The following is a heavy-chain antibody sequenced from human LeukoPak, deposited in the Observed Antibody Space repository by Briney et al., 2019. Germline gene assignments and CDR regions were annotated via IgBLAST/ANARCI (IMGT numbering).Heavy chain of an antibody. CDR1: GFTFSTYS. J-gene: IGHJ2*01. Sequence: GGSLRLSCAASGFTFSTYSTNWVRQAPGKGLEWVPSISSSSSYIYYADSLKGRFTISRDNAKNSLYLQMNSLRAEDTAMYYCARGATVTTDWYFDIWGRGTLVTVSS. CDR3: ARGATVTTDWYFDI. V-gene: IGHV3-21*01. CDR2: ISSSSSYI. D-gene: IGHD4-17*01.